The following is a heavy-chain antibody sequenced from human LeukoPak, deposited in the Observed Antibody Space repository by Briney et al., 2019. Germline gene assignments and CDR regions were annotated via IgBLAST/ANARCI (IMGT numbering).Heavy chain of an antibody. Sequence: SETLSLTCTVSGYSISSGYYWGWIRQPPGKGLEWIGSIYHSGSTYYNPSLKSRVTISVDTSKNQFSLKLSSVTAADTAVYYCARVISQWLVLHDAFDIWGQGTMVTVSS. V-gene: IGHV4-38-2*02. CDR2: IYHSGST. D-gene: IGHD6-19*01. J-gene: IGHJ3*02. CDR1: GYSISSGYY. CDR3: ARVISQWLVLHDAFDI.